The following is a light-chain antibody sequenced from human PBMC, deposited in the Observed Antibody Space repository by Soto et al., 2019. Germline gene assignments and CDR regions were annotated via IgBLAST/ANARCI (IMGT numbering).Light chain of an antibody. Sequence: DIVMTQSPDSLAVSLGERATINCKSSQSILYSSNNKNYLAWYQQKPGQPPKLLFYWASTRESGVPDRFSGSGPETDFTLTISSLQAEDVAVYYCQQYYGTLPTFGQGTKVEIK. CDR3: QQYYGTLPT. CDR1: QSILYSSNNKNY. J-gene: IGKJ1*01. CDR2: WAS. V-gene: IGKV4-1*01.